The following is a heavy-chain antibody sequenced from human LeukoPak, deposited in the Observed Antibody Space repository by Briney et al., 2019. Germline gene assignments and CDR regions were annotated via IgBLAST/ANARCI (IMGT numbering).Heavy chain of an antibody. Sequence: PSETLSLTCTVSGGSISSYYWSWIRQPPGKGLEWIGYIYNSGSTNYNPSLKRRVTISVDTSKNQSSLKLSSVTAANTAVYYCARREMATTYFDYWGQGTLVTVSS. CDR1: GGSISSYY. V-gene: IGHV4-59*08. CDR3: ARREMATTYFDY. J-gene: IGHJ4*02. CDR2: IYNSGST. D-gene: IGHD5-24*01.